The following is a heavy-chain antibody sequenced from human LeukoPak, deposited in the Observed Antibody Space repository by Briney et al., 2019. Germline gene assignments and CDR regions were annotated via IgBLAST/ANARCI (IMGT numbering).Heavy chain of an antibody. CDR2: ISGTSGNT. D-gene: IGHD6-19*01. J-gene: IGHJ4*02. CDR3: AKESSGWRGNFDY. Sequence: GGSLRLSCAASGSTFSSYAMSWVRQAPGKGLEWVSGISGTSGNTIYADSVKGRLTISRDNSKNTLYLQMNGLRAEDTAVYYCAKESSGWRGNFDYWGQGSLVTVSS. CDR1: GSTFSSYA. V-gene: IGHV3-23*01.